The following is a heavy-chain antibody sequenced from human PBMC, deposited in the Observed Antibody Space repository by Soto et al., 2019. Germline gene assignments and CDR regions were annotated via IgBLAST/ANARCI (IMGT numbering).Heavy chain of an antibody. Sequence: GASVKVSCKASGYTFTGYYMHWVRQAPGQGLEWMGWINPNSGGTNYAQKFQGWVTMTRDTSISTAYMELSRLRSDDTAVYYCARDGPLRYFDWVQGGPSYGMDVWRQGTTVTVSS. CDR1: GYTFTGYY. J-gene: IGHJ6*02. CDR2: INPNSGGT. V-gene: IGHV1-2*04. D-gene: IGHD3-9*01. CDR3: ARDGPLRYFDWVQGGPSYGMDV.